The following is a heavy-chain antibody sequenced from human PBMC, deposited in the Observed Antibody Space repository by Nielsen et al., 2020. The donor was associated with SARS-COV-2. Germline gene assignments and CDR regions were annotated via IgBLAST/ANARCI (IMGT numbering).Heavy chain of an antibody. V-gene: IGHV3-9*01. J-gene: IGHJ4*02. CDR1: GFTFSRYA. Sequence: SLKISCAASGFTFSRYAMSWVRQAPGKGLEWVSGISWNSGSIGYADSVKGRFTISRDNAKNSLYLQMNSLRAEDTALYYCAKGAGWNYFDYWGQGTLVTVSS. CDR3: AKGAGWNYFDY. D-gene: IGHD3-3*01. CDR2: ISWNSGSI.